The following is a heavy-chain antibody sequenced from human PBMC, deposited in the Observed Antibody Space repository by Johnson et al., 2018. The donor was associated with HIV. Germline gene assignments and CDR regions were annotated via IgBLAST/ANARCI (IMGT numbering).Heavy chain of an antibody. CDR1: GFTFSSYG. CDR2: IWYDGSNK. V-gene: IGHV3-30*19. D-gene: IGHD6-13*01. J-gene: IGHJ3*02. CDR3: ARGGEYSSSLYAFDI. Sequence: QVQLVESGGGVVQPGRSLRLSCAESGFTFSSYGMHWVRQAPGKGLEWVAVIWYDGSNKYYADSVKGRFTISRDNSKNTLYLQMNSLRAEDTAVYYCARGGEYSSSLYAFDIWGQGTMVTVSS.